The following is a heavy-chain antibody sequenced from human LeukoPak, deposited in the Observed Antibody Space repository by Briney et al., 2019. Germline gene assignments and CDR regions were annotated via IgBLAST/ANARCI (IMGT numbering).Heavy chain of an antibody. Sequence: SQTLSLTCTVSGGSISSGDYYWSWIRQPPGKGLEWIGYIYYSGNTYYNPSLKSRVTISVDTSKNQFSLKLSSVTAADTAVYYCARGHSIVATDYWGQGTLVTVSS. J-gene: IGHJ4*02. D-gene: IGHD5-12*01. CDR1: GGSISSGDYY. V-gene: IGHV4-30-4*01. CDR2: IYYSGNT. CDR3: ARGHSIVATDY.